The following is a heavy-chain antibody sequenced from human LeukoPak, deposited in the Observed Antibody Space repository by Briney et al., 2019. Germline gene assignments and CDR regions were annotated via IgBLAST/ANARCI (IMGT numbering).Heavy chain of an antibody. CDR2: VDYSGST. Sequence: SETLSLTCTVSGGSISGYYWSWIREPPGKGLEYIGYVDYSGSTSHNPSLKSRVTISVDTSKDQFSLRLTSVTASDTAVYYCARSWGYGDYGGFFDYWGQGTLVTVSS. D-gene: IGHD4-17*01. V-gene: IGHV4-59*08. CDR1: GGSISGYY. CDR3: ARSWGYGDYGGFFDY. J-gene: IGHJ4*02.